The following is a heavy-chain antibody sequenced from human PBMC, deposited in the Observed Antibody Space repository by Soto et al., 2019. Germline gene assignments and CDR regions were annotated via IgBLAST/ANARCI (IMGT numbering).Heavy chain of an antibody. D-gene: IGHD2-2*01. J-gene: IGHJ4*02. V-gene: IGHV3-7*03. Sequence: GGSLRLSCAVSGFTFTSYSMSWVRQAPGEGLEWVANIRQDGHEKYYVDSVRGRLTISRDNAQNSLYLQMDSLRAEDTAMYYCARDLPGYCSTTNCYYYFDFWGQGTLVTVSS. CDR1: GFTFTSYS. CDR3: ARDLPGYCSTTNCYYYFDF. CDR2: IRQDGHEK.